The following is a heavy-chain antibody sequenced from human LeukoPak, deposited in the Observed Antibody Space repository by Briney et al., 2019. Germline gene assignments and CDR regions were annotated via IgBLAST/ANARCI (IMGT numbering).Heavy chain of an antibody. Sequence: PSETLSLTCTVSGGSISSYYWSWIRQPPGHGLEWFGYIYYSGSTNYNPSLKSRVTISVDTSKNQFSLKLSSVTAADTAVYYCARDQGSSWFDYWGQGTLVTVSS. D-gene: IGHD6-13*01. CDR2: IYYSGST. J-gene: IGHJ4*02. CDR3: ARDQGSSWFDY. V-gene: IGHV4-59*01. CDR1: GGSISSYY.